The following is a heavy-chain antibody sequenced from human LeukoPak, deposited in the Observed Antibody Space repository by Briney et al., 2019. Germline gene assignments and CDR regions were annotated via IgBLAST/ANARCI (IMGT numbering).Heavy chain of an antibody. J-gene: IGHJ3*02. CDR3: AVPLYPEAYDAFDI. CDR2: IYPGDSDT. Sequence: GESLKISCKGSGHSITSYWIGWVRQMPGKGLEWMGIIYPGDSDTRYSPSFQGQVTISADKSISTAYLQWSSLKASDTAMYYCAVPLYPEAYDAFDIWGQGTMVTVSS. V-gene: IGHV5-51*01. CDR1: GHSITSYW. D-gene: IGHD5/OR15-5a*01.